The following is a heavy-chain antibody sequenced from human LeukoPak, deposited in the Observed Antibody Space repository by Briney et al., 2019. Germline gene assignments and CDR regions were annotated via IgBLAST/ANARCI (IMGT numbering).Heavy chain of an antibody. D-gene: IGHD3-22*01. J-gene: IGHJ4*02. V-gene: IGHV4-34*01. CDR1: GGSFSGYY. CDR3: VTYYFDSSGPKKNY. CDR2: INHSGST. Sequence: SETLSLTCAVYGGSFSGYYWSWIRQPPGKGLEWIGEINHSGSTNYNPSLKSRVTISVDTSKKQFSLKLSSVTAADTAVYYCVTYYFDSSGPKKNYWGQGTLVTVPS.